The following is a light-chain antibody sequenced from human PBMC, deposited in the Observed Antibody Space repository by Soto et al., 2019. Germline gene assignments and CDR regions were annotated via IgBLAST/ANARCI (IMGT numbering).Light chain of an antibody. V-gene: IGLV2-14*01. Sequence: QSALTQPASVSGSPGQSITISCTGTSSDIGGYNYVSWYQQHPGKAPKLVIYAVSNRPSGVSNRFSGSKSDNTASLTISGLQPEDEADYYCNSYTSITTLGIFGGGTKLTVL. CDR2: AVS. J-gene: IGLJ2*01. CDR1: SSDIGGYNY. CDR3: NSYTSITTLGI.